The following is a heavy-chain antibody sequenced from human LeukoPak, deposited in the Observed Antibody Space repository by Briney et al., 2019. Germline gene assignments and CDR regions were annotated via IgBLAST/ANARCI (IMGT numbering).Heavy chain of an antibody. J-gene: IGHJ4*02. V-gene: IGHV3-64*01. Sequence: WGTLRLSCAASGFTFYTYGMHWVRQAPGKGLEYVSGIGTDGGTTYYATSVKGRFTISNDNSDNMVYLHMGSLIADAMAVYYCARGAPLTDYWGQGTLVTVSS. CDR3: ARGAPLTDY. D-gene: IGHD3-16*01. CDR1: GFTFYTYG. CDR2: IGTDGGTT.